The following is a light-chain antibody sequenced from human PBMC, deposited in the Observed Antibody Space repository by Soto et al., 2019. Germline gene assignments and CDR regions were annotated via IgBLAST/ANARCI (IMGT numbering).Light chain of an antibody. CDR3: GSYAGSDTDV. J-gene: IGLJ1*01. CDR1: STDFENYNL. CDR2: EVS. Sequence: QSALTQPASVSGSPGQSITISCTRSSTDFENYNLVSWYQHCPDKAPKLIIYEVSKWPSGVPDRFSGSKSGNTASLTVSGLQAEDEADYYCGSYAGSDTDVFGTGTKLTVL. V-gene: IGLV2-14*02.